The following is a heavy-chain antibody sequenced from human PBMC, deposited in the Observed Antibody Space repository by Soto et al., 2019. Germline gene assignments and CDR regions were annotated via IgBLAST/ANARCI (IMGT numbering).Heavy chain of an antibody. Sequence: GGSLRLSCAASGFTFDDYAMHWVRQAPGKGLEWVSGISWNSGSIGYADSVKGRFTISRDNAKNSLFLQMNSLRAEDTALYYCAKETNSGYDWRALVCDYWGHGT. CDR2: ISWNSGSI. J-gene: IGHJ4*01. D-gene: IGHD5-12*01. CDR3: AKETNSGYDWRALVCDY. V-gene: IGHV3-9*01. CDR1: GFTFDDYA.